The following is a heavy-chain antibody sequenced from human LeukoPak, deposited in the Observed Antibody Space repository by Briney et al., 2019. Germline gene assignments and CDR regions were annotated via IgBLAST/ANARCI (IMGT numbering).Heavy chain of an antibody. D-gene: IGHD6-13*01. CDR1: GFNVSSNY. CDR2: IYGADAA. V-gene: IGHV3-66*02. Sequence: GSLRLSCAASGFNVSSNYRTWIRQAPGKGLEWVSLIYGADAAYYTESVRGRFMISIDNLKNTLFLQMNSLRVEDTAVYYCVTSTGQQFIPYDYWGQGTHVTVSS. J-gene: IGHJ4*02. CDR3: VTSTGQQFIPYDY.